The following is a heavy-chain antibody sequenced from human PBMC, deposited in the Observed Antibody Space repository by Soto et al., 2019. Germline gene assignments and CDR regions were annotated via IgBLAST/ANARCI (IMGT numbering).Heavy chain of an antibody. CDR3: ARAGARGAFDI. D-gene: IGHD3-10*01. Sequence: WGSLRLSCAASGFTFISYDIHWFRQSTGKCLEWVSAIGTAGDTYYPGSVKGRFTISRENAKNSLYLQMNSLRAGDTAVYYCARAGARGAFDIWGQGTMVTVSS. CDR1: GFTFISYD. CDR2: IGTAGDT. V-gene: IGHV3-13*01. J-gene: IGHJ3*02.